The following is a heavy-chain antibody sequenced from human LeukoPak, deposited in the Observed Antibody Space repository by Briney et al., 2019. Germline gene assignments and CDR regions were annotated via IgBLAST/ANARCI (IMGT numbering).Heavy chain of an antibody. CDR2: FIPAFNTA. CDR1: GDTFDTYT. Sequence: ASVKVSCKVSGDTFDTYTISWVRQVPGQGLEWMGGFIPAFNTAHYARKFQGRVTITMDASTTTDFMEMSSLRFEDTAVYYCVRDKGLTGDTCAFDIWGQGTMVTVSS. J-gene: IGHJ3*02. D-gene: IGHD7-27*01. V-gene: IGHV1-69*05. CDR3: VRDKGLTGDTCAFDI.